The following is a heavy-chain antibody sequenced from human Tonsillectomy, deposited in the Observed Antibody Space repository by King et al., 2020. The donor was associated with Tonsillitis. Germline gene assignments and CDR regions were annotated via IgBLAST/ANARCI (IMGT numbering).Heavy chain of an antibody. CDR1: GGSFSGYY. J-gene: IGHJ6*02. CDR2: INQSGSI. V-gene: IGHV4-34*01. Sequence: VQLQQWGAGLLKPSETLSLTCAVYGGSFSGYYWSWIRQPPGKGLEWIGEINQSGSINYNPSLKSRVTISVDTSKNQFSLKLSSVTAADTAVYYCALGQSRGNYYSYGMDVWGQGTTVTVSS. CDR3: ALGQSRGNYYSYGMDV.